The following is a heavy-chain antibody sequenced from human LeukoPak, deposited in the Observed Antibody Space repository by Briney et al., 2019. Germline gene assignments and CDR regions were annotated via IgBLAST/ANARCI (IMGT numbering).Heavy chain of an antibody. CDR3: ASTPYCSSTSCYWSYYYYMDV. J-gene: IGHJ6*03. Sequence: SGGSLRLSCAASGFTFSSYWMSWVRQAPGKGLEWVANIKQDGSEKYYVDSVKGRFTISRDNAKNSLYLQMNSLRAEDTAVYYCASTPYCSSTSCYWSYYYYMDVWGKGTTVTVSS. V-gene: IGHV3-7*01. CDR2: IKQDGSEK. CDR1: GFTFSSYW. D-gene: IGHD2-2*01.